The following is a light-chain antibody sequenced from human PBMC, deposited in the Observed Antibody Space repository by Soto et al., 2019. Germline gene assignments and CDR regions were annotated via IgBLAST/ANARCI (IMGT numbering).Light chain of an antibody. CDR2: GNS. V-gene: IGLV1-40*01. Sequence: QSVLTQPPSVSGAPGQRVTISCTWSSSNIGAGYDVHWYQQLPGTAPKLLIYGNSNRPSGVPDRFSGSKSGTSASLAITGLQAEDEADYYCQSSDSSLNVFGTGTKSPS. CDR1: SSNIGAGYD. J-gene: IGLJ1*01. CDR3: QSSDSSLNV.